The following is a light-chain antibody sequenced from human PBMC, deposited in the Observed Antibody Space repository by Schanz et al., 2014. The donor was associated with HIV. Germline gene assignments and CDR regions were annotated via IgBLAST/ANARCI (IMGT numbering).Light chain of an antibody. CDR1: NVGIKS. CDR2: YDT. J-gene: IGLJ2*01. V-gene: IGLV3-21*01. Sequence: SYELTQPPSVSVAPGKTATITCVGNNVGIKSVHWYQQRPGQAPVMVISYDTDRPAGIPERFSGSNSGHTATLTISRVEAGDEADYYCQVWDTFMSAVFGGGTKLTVL. CDR3: QVWDTFMSAV.